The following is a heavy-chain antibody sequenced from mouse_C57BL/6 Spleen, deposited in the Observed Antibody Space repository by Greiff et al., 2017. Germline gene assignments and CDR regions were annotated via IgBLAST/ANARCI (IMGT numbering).Heavy chain of an antibody. CDR2: IYPGDGDT. CDR1: GYAFSSSW. CDR3: ARLDTTVVVHFDY. Sequence: VQLQQSGPELVKPGASVKISCKASGYAFSSSWMNWVKQRPGKGLEWIGRIYPGDGDTNYNGKFKGKATLTADKSSSTAYMQLSSLTSEDSAVYFCARLDTTVVVHFDYWGQGTTLTVSS. V-gene: IGHV1-82*01. D-gene: IGHD1-1*01. J-gene: IGHJ2*01.